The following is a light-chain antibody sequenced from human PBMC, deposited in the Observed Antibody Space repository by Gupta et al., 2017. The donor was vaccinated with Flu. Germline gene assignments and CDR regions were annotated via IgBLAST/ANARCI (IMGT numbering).Light chain of an antibody. CDR3: MQGSRWPWA. V-gene: IGKV2-30*01. J-gene: IGKJ1*01. CDR2: QVS. Sequence: ISCRSSQSLVYSDGNTYLHWFQQRPGQSPRRLSYQVSHRESGVPDRFSGSGSGTDFTLKISRVEAEDVGVYYCMQGSRWPWAFGQGTKVEIK. CDR1: QSLVYSDGNTY.